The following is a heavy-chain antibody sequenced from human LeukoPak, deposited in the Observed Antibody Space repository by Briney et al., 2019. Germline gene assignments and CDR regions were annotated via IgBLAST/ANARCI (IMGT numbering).Heavy chain of an antibody. V-gene: IGHV3-48*03. Sequence: PGGSLRLSCAASGFTFSSYEMNWVRQSPGKGLEWVSYISSSGSTIYYADAVKGRFTTTRDNAKNSLYLQMNSLRAEDTAVYYCASGYYDSSGYSQFDYWGQGTLVTVSS. D-gene: IGHD3-22*01. CDR1: GFTFSSYE. J-gene: IGHJ4*02. CDR3: ASGYYDSSGYSQFDY. CDR2: ISSSGSTI.